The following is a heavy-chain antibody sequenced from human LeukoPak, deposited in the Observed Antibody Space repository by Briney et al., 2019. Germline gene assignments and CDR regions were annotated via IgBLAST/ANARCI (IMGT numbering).Heavy chain of an antibody. CDR1: GYTFTDYY. CDR3: ARAPIGYGYWPLQY. V-gene: IGHV1-2*02. J-gene: IGHJ4*02. Sequence: ASVKVSCKASGYTFTDYYTHWVRQAPGQGLEWMGWINPNSGGTNYAQKFQGRVTMTRDTSISTAYMELSRLRSDDTAVYYCARAPIGYGYWPLQYWGQGTLVTVSS. CDR2: INPNSGGT. D-gene: IGHD5-18*01.